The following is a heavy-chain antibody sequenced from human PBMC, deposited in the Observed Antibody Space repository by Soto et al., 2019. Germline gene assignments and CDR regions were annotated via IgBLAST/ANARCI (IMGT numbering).Heavy chain of an antibody. CDR3: ARHYGDSF. Sequence: SETLSLTCTVSGASISTYYWSWIRQPAGKGLEWIGRIYASGTTNYNPSLKSRVTMSVGTSKNQFSLQLDSVTAADTAVYYCARHYGDSFWGQGTLVTVSS. V-gene: IGHV4-4*07. CDR1: GASISTYY. D-gene: IGHD2-21*02. J-gene: IGHJ4*02. CDR2: IYASGTT.